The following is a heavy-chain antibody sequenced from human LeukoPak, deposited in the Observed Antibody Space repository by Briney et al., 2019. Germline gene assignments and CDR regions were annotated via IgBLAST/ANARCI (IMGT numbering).Heavy chain of an antibody. Sequence: SETLSLTCTVSDVSITTYYWSWIRQPPGKGLEWIGYIYYSGSTNYNPSLKSRVTISVDTSKNQFSLKLSSVTAADTAVYYCARASPLNYDILTGYVYYFDYWGQGTLVTVSS. J-gene: IGHJ4*02. CDR3: ARASPLNYDILTGYVYYFDY. CDR2: IYYSGST. V-gene: IGHV4-59*01. CDR1: DVSITTYY. D-gene: IGHD3-9*01.